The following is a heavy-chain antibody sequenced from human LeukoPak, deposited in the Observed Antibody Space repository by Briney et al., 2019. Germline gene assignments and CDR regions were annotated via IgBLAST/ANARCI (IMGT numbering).Heavy chain of an antibody. Sequence: SETLSLTCSVSGVSITSGSYYWGWIRQSAGKGLEWIGRVHSSGDIYHNAAFRSRAAVSGDASKNQFSLQLNSVTAADTAVYYCARGASPKDGVLFDYWGQGALITVSS. CDR1: GVSITSGSYY. CDR2: VHSSGDI. V-gene: IGHV4-61*02. J-gene: IGHJ4*02. D-gene: IGHD4-17*01. CDR3: ARGASPKDGVLFDY.